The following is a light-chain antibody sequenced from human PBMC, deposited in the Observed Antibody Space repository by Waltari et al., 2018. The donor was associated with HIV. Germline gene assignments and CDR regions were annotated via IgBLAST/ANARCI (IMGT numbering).Light chain of an antibody. CDR1: RTNIGTGYD. CDR2: ANS. J-gene: IGLJ2*01. Sequence: QSVLTQPPSVSGAPGQRVTISCSGSRTNIGTGYDEQWYQQLPGTAPKLLMYANSYRPSGVPDRFSGSKSGTSASLAITGLQAEDEADYYCQSYDSSLSSVVFGGGTKLTVL. CDR3: QSYDSSLSSVV. V-gene: IGLV1-40*01.